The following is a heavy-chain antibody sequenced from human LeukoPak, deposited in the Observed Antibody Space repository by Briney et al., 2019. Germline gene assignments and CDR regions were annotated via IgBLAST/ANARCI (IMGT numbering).Heavy chain of an antibody. D-gene: IGHD6-19*01. Sequence: GGSLRLSCAASGFTFSSYAMSWVRQAPGKGLVWVSRISYDGTTTSYADSVKGRFTISRDNAKNTLYLQMNSLRAEDTAVYYCARMSAVAGGLDYRGQGTLVTVSS. J-gene: IGHJ4*02. CDR3: ARMSAVAGGLDY. CDR1: GFTFSSYA. V-gene: IGHV3-74*01. CDR2: ISYDGTTT.